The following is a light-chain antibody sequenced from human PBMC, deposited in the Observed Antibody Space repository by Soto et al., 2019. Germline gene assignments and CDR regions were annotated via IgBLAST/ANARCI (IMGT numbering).Light chain of an antibody. J-gene: IGKJ2*01. CDR2: GAS. V-gene: IGKV3-20*01. Sequence: EIVLTQSPGTLSLSPGERATLSCRASQSVSSSYLAWYQQKPGQAPRLLIYGASSRATGIPDRFSGSGSGTDFTLTISRLESEDFAVDYCQQYGISPYTFGQGTKLEIK. CDR3: QQYGISPYT. CDR1: QSVSSSY.